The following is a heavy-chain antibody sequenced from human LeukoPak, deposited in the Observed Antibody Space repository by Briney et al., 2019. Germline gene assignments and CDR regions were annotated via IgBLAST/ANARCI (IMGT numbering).Heavy chain of an antibody. J-gene: IGHJ3*02. Sequence: GASVKVSCKASGYTFTSYGISWVRQAPGQGLGWMGWISAYNGNTNYAQKLQGRVTMTTDTSTSTAYMELRSLRSDDTAVYYCARGGEVYYYDSSGLRDDIWGQGTMVTVSS. CDR1: GYTFTSYG. CDR2: ISAYNGNT. D-gene: IGHD3-22*01. V-gene: IGHV1-18*01. CDR3: ARGGEVYYYDSSGLRDDI.